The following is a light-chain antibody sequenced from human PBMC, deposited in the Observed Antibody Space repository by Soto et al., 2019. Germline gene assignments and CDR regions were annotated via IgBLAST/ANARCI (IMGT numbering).Light chain of an antibody. CDR1: SSDIGAGYD. J-gene: IGLJ3*02. CDR3: QSSDSRLTGWGM. V-gene: IGLV1-40*01. Sequence: QSVLTQPPSVSGAPGQRVTISCTGSSSDIGAGYDVHWYQQFPGTAPKLLIYGNSNRPSGVPDRFSGSKSGTSASLAITGLQAEDEADYYCQSSDSRLTGWGMFGGGTKLTVL. CDR2: GNS.